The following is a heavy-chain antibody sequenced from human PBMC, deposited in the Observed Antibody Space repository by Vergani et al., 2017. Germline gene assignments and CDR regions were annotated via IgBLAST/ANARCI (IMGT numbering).Heavy chain of an antibody. CDR1: GGSFIGYY. D-gene: IGHD6-13*01. CDR3: ARTPGIAAAVWFDP. V-gene: IGHV4-34*01. Sequence: QVQLQQWGAGLLKPSETLSLTCAVYGGSFIGYYWSWIRQPPGKGLEWIGEINHSGSTNYNPSLKSRVTISVDTSKNQFSLKLSSVTAADTAVYYCARTPGIAAAVWFDPWGQGTLVTVSS. J-gene: IGHJ5*02. CDR2: INHSGST.